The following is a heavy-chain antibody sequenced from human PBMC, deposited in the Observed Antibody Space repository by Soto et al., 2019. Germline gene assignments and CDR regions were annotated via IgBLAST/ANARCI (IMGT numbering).Heavy chain of an antibody. V-gene: IGHV3-23*01. CDR3: AKNRLAYDYYYYMDV. CDR2: ISGSGGST. J-gene: IGHJ6*03. CDR1: GFTFSSYA. D-gene: IGHD2-8*01. Sequence: GGSLRLSCAASGFTFSSYAMSWVRQAPGKGLEWVSAISGSGGSTYYADSVKGRSTISRDNSKNTLYLQMNSLRAEDTAVYYCAKNRLAYDYYYYMDVWGKGTTVTVS.